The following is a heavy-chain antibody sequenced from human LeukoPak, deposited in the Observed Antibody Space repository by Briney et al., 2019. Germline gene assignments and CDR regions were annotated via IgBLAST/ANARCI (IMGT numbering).Heavy chain of an antibody. Sequence: GGSLRLSCAASGFTFGNSWVHWVRQAPGKGLVWVSLINADGSTTTYADSVKGRFTNSRDNARNTVSLQMNSLAIEDTAVYYCVVVVEPPDSDGFDVWGQGTMITVSS. V-gene: IGHV3-74*01. J-gene: IGHJ3*01. CDR2: INADGSTT. D-gene: IGHD1-14*01. CDR1: GFTFGNSW. CDR3: VVVVEPPDSDGFDV.